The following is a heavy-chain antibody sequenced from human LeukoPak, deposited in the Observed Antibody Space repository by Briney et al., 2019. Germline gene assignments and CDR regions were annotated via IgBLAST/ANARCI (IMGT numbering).Heavy chain of an antibody. CDR1: GFTFDTFV. V-gene: IGHV3-64D*06. CDR2: ISGNGGST. J-gene: IGHJ4*02. D-gene: IGHD6-19*01. Sequence: PGRSLRLSCSASGFTFDTFVMHWVRQAPGKGLEYVSGISGNGGSTYNADFVKGRFTISRDNSKNALLLQMTSLRAEDTAVYYCVNQISGWVYWGQGTLVTVSS. CDR3: VNQISGWVY.